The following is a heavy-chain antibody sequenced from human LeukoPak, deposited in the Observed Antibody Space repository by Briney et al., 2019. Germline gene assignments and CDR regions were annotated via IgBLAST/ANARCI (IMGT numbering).Heavy chain of an antibody. CDR1: GGSISSGSYY. CDR3: ARRRFVRGPDVVNPFDY. V-gene: IGHV4-61*02. J-gene: IGHJ4*02. D-gene: IGHD2-8*01. CDR2: IYTSGST. Sequence: SETLSLTCTVSGGSISSGSYYWSWIRQPAGKGLEWIGRIYTSGSTNYNPSLKSRVTISIDTSKNQFSLKVSSVTAADTAVYYCARRRFVRGPDVVNPFDYWGQGTLVTVSS.